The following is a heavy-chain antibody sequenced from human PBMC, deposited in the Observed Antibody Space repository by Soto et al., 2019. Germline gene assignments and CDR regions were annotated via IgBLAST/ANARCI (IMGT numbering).Heavy chain of an antibody. CDR1: GYSFTTYG. CDR3: AREAQAPYCYYGMDV. J-gene: IGHJ6*02. Sequence: QVKLVQSGGEVKKPGASVKVSCKTSGYSFTTYGISWVRQAPGQGLEWMGWISAYNGNTNYAQKLQDRVTMTTDTSTSTAYMELRSLRSDATAVYYCAREAQAPYCYYGMDVWGQGSTVTVSS. CDR2: ISAYNGNT. D-gene: IGHD6-6*01. V-gene: IGHV1-18*01.